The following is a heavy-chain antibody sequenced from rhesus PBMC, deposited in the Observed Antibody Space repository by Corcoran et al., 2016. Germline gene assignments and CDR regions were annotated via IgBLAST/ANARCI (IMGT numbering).Heavy chain of an antibody. CDR1: GGSISSNY. CDR3: ARYNPIAAFDY. D-gene: IGHD6-13*01. V-gene: IGHV4-147*01. Sequence: QVQLQESGPGLVKPSETLSLTCAVSGGSISSNYWSWIRQSPGKGLEWIGYIYGGRGSPSHNTSLKSRFTISTDTSKNQFSLKLSSVTAADTAVYYCARYNPIAAFDYWGQGVLVTVSS. CDR2: IYGGRGSP. J-gene: IGHJ4*01.